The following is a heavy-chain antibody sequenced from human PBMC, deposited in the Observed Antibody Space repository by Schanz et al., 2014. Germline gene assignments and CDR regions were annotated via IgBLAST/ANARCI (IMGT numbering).Heavy chain of an antibody. D-gene: IGHD6-19*01. Sequence: VQLLQFGGGLVRPGGSLRLSCAASGFTFSNYAMSWVRQAPGKGLEWVSGFIVDSGNTYYAGSVKGRFSISRDYSKNTLYLQMSSLRAEDTAIYYCAKLSSSGRLAGYFDYWGQGALVTVSA. J-gene: IGHJ4*02. CDR1: GFTFSNYA. V-gene: IGHV3-23*01. CDR3: AKLSSSGRLAGYFDY. CDR2: FIVDSGNT.